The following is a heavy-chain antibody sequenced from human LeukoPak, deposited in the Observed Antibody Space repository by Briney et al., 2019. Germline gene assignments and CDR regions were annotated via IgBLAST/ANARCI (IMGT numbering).Heavy chain of an antibody. CDR1: GYTFTTYD. J-gene: IGHJ5*02. CDR3: ARGPFGNCGGGPCHFWDIDNWYDP. V-gene: IGHV1-8*03. CDR2: MNPKSGDA. D-gene: IGHD2-21*01. Sequence: GASVKVSCKASGYTFTTYDINWVRQAAGQGFEWMGWMNPKSGDAGYADKFQGRVAITRDTSINTAYLELSALTSDDTAVYYCARGPFGNCGGGPCHFWDIDNWYDPWGQGTLVTVSS.